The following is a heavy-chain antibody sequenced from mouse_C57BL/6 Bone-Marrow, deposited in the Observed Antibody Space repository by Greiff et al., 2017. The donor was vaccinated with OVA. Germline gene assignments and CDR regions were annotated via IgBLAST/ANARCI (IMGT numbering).Heavy chain of an antibody. CDR1: GFTFSDYY. CDR3: ARHDYGSSPYAMDY. Sequence: EVQRVESGGGLVQPGGSLKLSCAASGFTFSDYYMYWVRQTPEKRLEWVAYISNGGGSTYYPDTVKGRFTISRDNAKNTLYLQMSRLKSEDTAMYYCARHDYGSSPYAMDYWGQGTSVTVSS. D-gene: IGHD1-1*01. J-gene: IGHJ4*01. CDR2: ISNGGGST. V-gene: IGHV5-12*01.